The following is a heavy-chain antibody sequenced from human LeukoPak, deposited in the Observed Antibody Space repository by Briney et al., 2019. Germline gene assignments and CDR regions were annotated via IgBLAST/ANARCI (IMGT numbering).Heavy chain of an antibody. CDR1: GYRFTTYW. CDR2: INPGDSDT. V-gene: IGHV5-51*01. CDR3: ARHPITRYYDSSGYSAAGPDY. J-gene: IGHJ4*02. D-gene: IGHD3-22*01. Sequence: AESLKISCKGSGYRFTTYWIGWVRQMPGKGLEWMGIINPGDSDTRYSPSFQGQVTISADKSISTAYLLWSSLKASDTAMYYCARHPITRYYDSSGYSAAGPDYWGQGTLVTVSS.